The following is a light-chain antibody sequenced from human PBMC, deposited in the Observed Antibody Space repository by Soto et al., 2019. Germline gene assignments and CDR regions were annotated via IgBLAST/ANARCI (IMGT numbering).Light chain of an antibody. CDR1: QGISSF. Sequence: DIQMTQSPSSLSASVGDRVTITCRASQGISSFLAWFQQKPGKAPKSLIYGASSLQSGVPSRFSGSGSDTHFTLTISSLQPEDFATYYCQQYHSYPASFGQGTKVEI. CDR2: GAS. V-gene: IGKV1-16*01. J-gene: IGKJ1*01. CDR3: QQYHSYPAS.